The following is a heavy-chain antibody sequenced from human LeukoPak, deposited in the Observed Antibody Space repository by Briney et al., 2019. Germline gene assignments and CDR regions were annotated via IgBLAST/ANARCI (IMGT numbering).Heavy chain of an antibody. Sequence: HPGGSLRLSCAASGFTFSSYGMHWVRQAPGKGLEWVAVISYDGSNKYYADSVKGRFTISRDNSKNTLYLQMNSLRAEDTAVYYCAKDGPYSSSSYYYYGMDVWGQGTTVTVSS. J-gene: IGHJ6*02. CDR2: ISYDGSNK. CDR3: AKDGPYSSSSYYYYGMDV. V-gene: IGHV3-30*18. D-gene: IGHD6-6*01. CDR1: GFTFSSYG.